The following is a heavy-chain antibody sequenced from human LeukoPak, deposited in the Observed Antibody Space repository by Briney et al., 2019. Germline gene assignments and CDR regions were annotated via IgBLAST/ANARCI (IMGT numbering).Heavy chain of an antibody. CDR1: GGSISSYY. J-gene: IGHJ6*02. V-gene: IGHV4-59*12. Sequence: SETLSLTCTVSGGSISSYYWSWIRQPPGKGLEWMGYIYYSGSTNYNPSLESRVTISIDTSQNRFSLKLRSVTAADTAVYYCARGPYGMDVWGQGTTVTVSS. CDR3: ARGPYGMDV. CDR2: IYYSGST.